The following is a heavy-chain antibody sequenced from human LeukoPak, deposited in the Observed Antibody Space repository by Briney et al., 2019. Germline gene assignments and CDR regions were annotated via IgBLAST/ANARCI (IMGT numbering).Heavy chain of an antibody. CDR1: GGSISSGSYS. V-gene: IGHV4-61*09. Sequence: NTSETLSLTCTVSGGSISSGSYSWSWIRQPAGQGLEWIGHIYTSGRNNYNPSLKSRVTMSIDTSKNHFSLRLSSVTAADTAVYYCAREMGATTSIRFDPWGQGTQVTVSS. J-gene: IGHJ5*02. D-gene: IGHD1-26*01. CDR3: AREMGATTSIRFDP. CDR2: IYTSGRN.